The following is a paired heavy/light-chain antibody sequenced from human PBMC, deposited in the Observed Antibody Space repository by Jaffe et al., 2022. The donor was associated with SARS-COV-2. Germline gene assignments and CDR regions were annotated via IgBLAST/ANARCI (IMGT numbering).Light chain of an antibody. CDR3: QQYGSSPPYT. Sequence: EIVLTQSPGTLSLSPGERATLSCRASQSVSSSYLAWYQQKPGQAPRLLIFGASSRATGIPDRFSGSGSGTDFTLTISRLEPEDFAVYYCQQYGSSPPYTFGQGTKLEIK. J-gene: IGKJ2*01. CDR2: GAS. V-gene: IGKV3-20*01. CDR1: QSVSSSY.
Heavy chain of an antibody. Sequence: EVQLVESGGGLVKPGGSLRLSCAASGFTFSNYNMNWVRQAPGKGLEWVSSISSSSSYIYYPDSLRGRFTISRDNAKNSLFLQMNSLRAEDTAVYYCARVDFDSSGYGFDYWGQGTLVTVSS. CDR2: ISSSSSYI. CDR1: GFTFSNYN. D-gene: IGHD3-22*01. CDR3: ARVDFDSSGYGFDY. J-gene: IGHJ4*02. V-gene: IGHV3-21*01.